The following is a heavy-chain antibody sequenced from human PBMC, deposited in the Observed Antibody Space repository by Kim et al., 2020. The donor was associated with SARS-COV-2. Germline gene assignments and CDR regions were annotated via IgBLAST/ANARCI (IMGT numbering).Heavy chain of an antibody. J-gene: IGHJ5*01. CDR2: INHSGST. V-gene: IGHV4-34*01. CDR3: ARGYQDIVVVVAATHVWF. Sequence: SETLSLTCAVYGGSFSGYYWSWIRQPPGKGLEWIGEINHSGSTNYNPSLKSRVTISVDTSKNQFSLKLSSVTAADTAVYYCARGYQDIVVVVAATHVWF. D-gene: IGHD2-15*01. CDR1: GGSFSGYY.